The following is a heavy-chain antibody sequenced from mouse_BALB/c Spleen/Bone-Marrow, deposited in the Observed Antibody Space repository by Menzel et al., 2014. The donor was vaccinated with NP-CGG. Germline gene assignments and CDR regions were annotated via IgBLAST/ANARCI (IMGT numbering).Heavy chain of an antibody. D-gene: IGHD1-1*01. CDR2: IYPGNVNA. J-gene: IGHJ4*01. CDR3: ARWGTTVVDAMDY. Sequence: VQLQQSGPELVKPGASVRISCKASGYTFTSYYIHWVKQRPGQGLEWIGWIYPGNVNAKYNEKFKGEATLTADKSSSTAYMQLSSLTSEDSAVYFCARWGTTVVDAMDYWGQGTSVTVSS. CDR1: GYTFTSYY. V-gene: IGHV1S56*01.